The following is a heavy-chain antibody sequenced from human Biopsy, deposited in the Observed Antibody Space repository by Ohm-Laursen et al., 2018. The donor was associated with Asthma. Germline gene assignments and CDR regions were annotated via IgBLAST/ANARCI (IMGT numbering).Heavy chain of an antibody. V-gene: IGHV1-69*10. Sequence: ASVKVSCKVSEDTFSSYVISWVRQAPGQGLEWMGGIMPPFGLTNYAQRFQDRLTISADKSTRTAYMELRRLRSEDSAVYCCARDHCSALWAGVSTDNCYFDYWGQGTLLTVSS. CDR1: EDTFSSYV. CDR2: IMPPFGLT. D-gene: IGHD5/OR15-5a*01. J-gene: IGHJ4*02. CDR3: ARDHCSALWAGVSTDNCYFDY.